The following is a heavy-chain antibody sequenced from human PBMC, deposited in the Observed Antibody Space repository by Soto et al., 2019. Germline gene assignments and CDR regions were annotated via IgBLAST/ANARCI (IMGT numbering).Heavy chain of an antibody. D-gene: IGHD3-16*02. V-gene: IGHV3-48*02. CDR2: ISSSSSTI. Sequence: GGSLRLSCAASGFTFSSYSMNWVRQAPGKGLEWVSYISSSSSTIYYADSVKGRFTISRDNAKNSLYVQMNSLRDEDTAVYYCASHGGYDYVWGSYRLGFDPWGQGTLVTVSS. J-gene: IGHJ5*02. CDR1: GFTFSSYS. CDR3: ASHGGYDYVWGSYRLGFDP.